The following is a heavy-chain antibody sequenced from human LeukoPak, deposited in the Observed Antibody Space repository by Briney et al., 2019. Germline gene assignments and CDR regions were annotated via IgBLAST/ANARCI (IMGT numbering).Heavy chain of an antibody. D-gene: IGHD3-22*01. CDR1: GFTFSSYA. Sequence: GRSLRLSCAASGFTFSSYAMHWVRQAPGKGLEWVAVISYDGSNKYYADSVKGRFTISRDNSKNTLYLQMNSLRAEDTAVYYCARDKNYYDSSGYLFDYWGQGTLVTVSS. J-gene: IGHJ4*02. CDR3: ARDKNYYDSSGYLFDY. V-gene: IGHV3-30*04. CDR2: ISYDGSNK.